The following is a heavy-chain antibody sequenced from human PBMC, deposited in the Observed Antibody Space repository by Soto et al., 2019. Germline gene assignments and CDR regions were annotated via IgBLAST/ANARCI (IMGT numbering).Heavy chain of an antibody. J-gene: IGHJ4*02. CDR1: GYTFTRYY. V-gene: IGHV1-46*01. D-gene: IGHD2-15*01. CDR2: INPSGGST. Sequence: ASVKVSCKASGYTFTRYYMHWVRQAPGQGLEWMGIINPSGGSTSYAQKFQGRVTMTRDTSTSTVYMELSSLRSEDTAVYYCARMVVVAGFDYWGQGTLVTVSS. CDR3: ARMVVVAGFDY.